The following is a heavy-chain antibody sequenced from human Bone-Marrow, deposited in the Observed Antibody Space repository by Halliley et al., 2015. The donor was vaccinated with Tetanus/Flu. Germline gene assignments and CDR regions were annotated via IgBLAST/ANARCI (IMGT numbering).Heavy chain of an antibody. CDR1: GFSLKTSGMC. Sequence: LVKPTQTLTLTCTFSGFSLKTSGMCVRWIRQPPGKSLDWLALIDCDDDKYYSTSLKSMLTISGDTSKNQVVLTMANMDQGDTGTECCARSERYPFDYWGQGSLVTVSS. CDR3: ARSERYPFDY. J-gene: IGHJ4*02. V-gene: IGHV2-70*01. CDR2: IDCDDDK. D-gene: IGHD1-20*01.